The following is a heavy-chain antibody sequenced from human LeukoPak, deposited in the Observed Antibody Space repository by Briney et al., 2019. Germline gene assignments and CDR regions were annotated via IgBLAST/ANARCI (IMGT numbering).Heavy chain of an antibody. CDR3: ARDPGTKHGANSG. D-gene: IGHD4-23*01. CDR2: IYTGGST. Sequence: GGSLRLSCAVSGFTVSSNYMSWVRQAPGKGLEWVAVIYTGGSTYYADSVKGRFTISRDNSKNTLYLQMNSLRAEDTAVYYCARDPGTKHGANSGWGQGTLVTVSS. V-gene: IGHV3-53*01. J-gene: IGHJ4*02. CDR1: GFTVSSNY.